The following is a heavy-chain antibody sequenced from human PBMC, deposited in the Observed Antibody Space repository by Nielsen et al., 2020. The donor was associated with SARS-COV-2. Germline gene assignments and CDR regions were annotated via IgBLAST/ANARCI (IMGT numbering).Heavy chain of an antibody. CDR1: GFTFTTSG. Sequence: GESLKISCSASGFTFTTSGMHWVRQAPGKGLEWVAVIWYDGSNKYYADSVKGRFTISRDNSKNTLYLQMNGLRAEDTAVYYCARPGSGSYSGWFDPWGQGTLVTVSS. D-gene: IGHD1-26*01. J-gene: IGHJ5*02. CDR2: IWYDGSNK. CDR3: ARPGSGSYSGWFDP. V-gene: IGHV3-30*19.